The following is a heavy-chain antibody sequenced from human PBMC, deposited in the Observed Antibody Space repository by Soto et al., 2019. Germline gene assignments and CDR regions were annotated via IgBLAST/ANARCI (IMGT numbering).Heavy chain of an antibody. J-gene: IGHJ4*02. CDR1: GGSFSAFF. V-gene: IGHV4-34*01. CDR3: ARGAPRNWSSGSCYSGRDY. D-gene: IGHD2-15*01. CDR2: INHRGST. Sequence: QVQLQQWGAGLLKPSETLSLTCGVYGGSFSAFFWYWIRQPPGKGLELIGEINHRGSTNYNPSLKGRVATSVDTSKNQCSRTLSSVTAAATALYYCARGAPRNWSSGSCYSGRDYWGQGTLATVSS.